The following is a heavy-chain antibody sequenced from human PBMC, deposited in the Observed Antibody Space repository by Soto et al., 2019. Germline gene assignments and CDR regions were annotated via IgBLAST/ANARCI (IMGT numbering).Heavy chain of an antibody. CDR2: ISGSGGST. V-gene: IGHV3-23*01. Sequence: EVQLLESGGGLVQPGGSLRLSCAASGFTFSNYAVTWFRRARGKGLEWVSTISGSGGSTYYADSVKGRFTISRDNSKNTLYLQMNSLRAEDTAVYYCAKDQGSSWYEIDYWGQGTLVIVSS. J-gene: IGHJ4*02. CDR1: GFTFSNYA. D-gene: IGHD6-13*01. CDR3: AKDQGSSWYEIDY.